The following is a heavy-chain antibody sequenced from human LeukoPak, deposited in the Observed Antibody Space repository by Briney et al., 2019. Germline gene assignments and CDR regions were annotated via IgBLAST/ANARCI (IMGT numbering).Heavy chain of an antibody. V-gene: IGHV5-51*01. D-gene: IGHD5-24*01. CDR1: GYSFTSYW. J-gene: IGHJ4*02. CDR2: IYPGDSDT. Sequence: GESLKISCKGSGYSFTSYWIGWVRQMPGKGLEWMGIIYPGDSDTRYSPSFQGQVTITADKSISTAYPQWSSLKASDTAMYYCARRLLRDGYNYFDYWGQGTLVTVSS. CDR3: ARRLLRDGYNYFDY.